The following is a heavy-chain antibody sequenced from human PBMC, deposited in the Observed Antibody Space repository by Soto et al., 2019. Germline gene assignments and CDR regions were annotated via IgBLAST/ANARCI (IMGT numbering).Heavy chain of an antibody. V-gene: IGHV3-23*01. J-gene: IGHJ4*02. D-gene: IGHD1-26*01. CDR1: GVSFGTYA. CDR3: AKGAALYFDH. Sequence: EVLLLESGGVLVQPGGSLRLSCVASGVSFGTYAMTWVRQVPGKGLEWVSTISGGSGSTFYADSVKGRFTISRDISNKMLSLHMTGLRGDDTRTYYFAKGAALYFDHWGRGTLVTVSS. CDR2: ISGGSGST.